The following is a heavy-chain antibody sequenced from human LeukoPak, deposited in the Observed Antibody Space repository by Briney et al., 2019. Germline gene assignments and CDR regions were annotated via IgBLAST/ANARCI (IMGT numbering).Heavy chain of an antibody. CDR3: ARLDRGPSSGYSSIWYNWFDP. CDR1: GYTFTGYY. J-gene: IGHJ5*02. CDR2: INPNSGGT. D-gene: IGHD6-13*01. V-gene: IGHV1-2*02. Sequence: ASVKVSCKASGYTFTGYYMHWVRQAPGQGLEWVGWINPNSGGTNYAQKFQGRVTMTRDTSINTAYMELSRLRSDDTAVYYCARLDRGPSSGYSSIWYNWFDPWGQGTLVTVSS.